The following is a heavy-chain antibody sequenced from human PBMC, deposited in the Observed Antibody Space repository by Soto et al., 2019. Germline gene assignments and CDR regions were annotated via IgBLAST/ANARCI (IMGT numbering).Heavy chain of an antibody. CDR2: IYPGDSDT. CDR1: GYTFDSYW. J-gene: IGHJ4*02. D-gene: IGHD1-26*01. Sequence: GESLKISCKGSGYTFDSYWIAWVRQMPGKGLERMGIIYPGDSDTRYSPSFQGQITISADKSTSTAYLQWSGLKASDTAMYYCARQEYSGDYQGGPPYFDNWGQGTLVTVSS. V-gene: IGHV5-51*01. CDR3: ARQEYSGDYQGGPPYFDN.